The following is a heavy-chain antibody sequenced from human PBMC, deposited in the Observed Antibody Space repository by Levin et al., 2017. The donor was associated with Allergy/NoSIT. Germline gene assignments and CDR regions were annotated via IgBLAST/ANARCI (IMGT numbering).Heavy chain of an antibody. CDR3: ARDRVQAAIYYFDY. Sequence: LSLTCAASGFTFRNYGMNWVRQAPGKGLEWVAVIWFDGENKYYADSVKGRFTISRDNSKNTLYLEMNSLRAEDTAVYYCARDRVQAAIYYFDYWGQGTLVTVSS. J-gene: IGHJ4*02. CDR1: GFTFRNYG. CDR2: IWFDGENK. D-gene: IGHD2-2*01. V-gene: IGHV3-33*01.